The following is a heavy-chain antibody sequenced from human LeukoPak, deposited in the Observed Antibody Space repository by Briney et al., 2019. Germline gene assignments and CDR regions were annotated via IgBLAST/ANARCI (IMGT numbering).Heavy chain of an antibody. CDR1: GYTLTELS. V-gene: IGHV1-24*01. CDR3: ARVGEDYYDSSGPQGGHY. Sequence: ASVKVSCKVSGYTLTELSMHWVRQAPGKGLEWMGGFDPEDGETIYAQKFQGRVTMTEDTSTDTAYMELRSLRSDDTAVYYCARVGEDYYDSSGPQGGHYWGQGTLVTVSS. J-gene: IGHJ4*02. CDR2: FDPEDGET. D-gene: IGHD3-22*01.